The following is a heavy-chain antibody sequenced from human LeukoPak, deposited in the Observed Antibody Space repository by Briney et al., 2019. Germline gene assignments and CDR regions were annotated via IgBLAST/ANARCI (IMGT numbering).Heavy chain of an antibody. Sequence: GGSLRLSCAASGFTFSSYAMNWVRQAPGKGREWVSSISGGAGCAAYADSVKGRFTMSRDNSKNTLYLQMNSLRAEDTAVYYCAKDGGYGSGSYYPDYWGQGTLVTVSS. V-gene: IGHV3-23*01. D-gene: IGHD3-10*01. CDR2: ISGGAGCA. CDR1: GFTFSSYA. CDR3: AKDGGYGSGSYYPDY. J-gene: IGHJ4*02.